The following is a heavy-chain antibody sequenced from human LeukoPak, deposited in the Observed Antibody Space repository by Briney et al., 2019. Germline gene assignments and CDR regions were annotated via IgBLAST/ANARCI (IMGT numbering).Heavy chain of an antibody. CDR1: GFTFDDYA. CDR3: AKDFYSSSCCFDN. D-gene: IGHD2-2*01. CDR2: ISWNSGSI. V-gene: IGHV3-9*01. J-gene: IGHJ4*02. Sequence: PGGSLRLSCAASGFTFDDYAMHWVRQAPGKGLEWVSGISWNSGSIGYADSVKGRFTISRDNSKNTLYLQMNSLRAEDTAVYYCAKDFYSSSCCFDNWGQGTLVTVSS.